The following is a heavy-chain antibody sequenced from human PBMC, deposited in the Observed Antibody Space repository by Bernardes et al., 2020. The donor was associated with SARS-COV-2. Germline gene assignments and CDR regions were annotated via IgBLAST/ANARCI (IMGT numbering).Heavy chain of an antibody. V-gene: IGHV5-10-1*01. CDR1: GYSVTSYW. D-gene: IGHD2-15*01. CDR3: SSSPGDMGTLYYYYGMDV. J-gene: IGHJ6*02. Sequence: GESLTISCKVSGYSVTSYWISWVLQMPGKGLEWIGWIDPSDSYTNYIPSFQGHFTISADKSIINAYLQWSSLKASDTAMYYCSSSPGDMGTLYYYYGMDVWGQGSRVTV. CDR2: IDPSDSYT.